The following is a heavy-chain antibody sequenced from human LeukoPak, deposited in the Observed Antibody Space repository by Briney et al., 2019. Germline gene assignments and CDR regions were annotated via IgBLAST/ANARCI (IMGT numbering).Heavy chain of an antibody. CDR3: ARGDGYQLLYGTDAFDI. J-gene: IGHJ3*02. CDR1: GFTFSSYA. Sequence: PGGSLRLSCAASGFTFSSYAMSWVRQAPGKGLEWVSAISGSGGSTYYADSVKGRFTISRDNSKNTLYLQMNSLRAEDTAVYYCARGDGYQLLYGTDAFDIWGQGTMVTVSS. CDR2: ISGSGGST. V-gene: IGHV3-23*01. D-gene: IGHD2-2*02.